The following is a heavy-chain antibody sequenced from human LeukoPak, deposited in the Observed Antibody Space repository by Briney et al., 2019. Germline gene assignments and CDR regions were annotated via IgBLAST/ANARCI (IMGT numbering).Heavy chain of an antibody. V-gene: IGHV4-34*01. CDR3: ARAQLRFLEWLSPYNWFDP. D-gene: IGHD3-3*01. J-gene: IGHJ5*02. Sequence: SETLSLTCAVYGGSFSGYYWSWIRQPPGKGLEWIGEINHSGSTNYNPSLKSRVTISVDTSKNQFSLKLSSVTAADTAVYYCARAQLRFLEWLSPYNWFDPWGQGTLVTVSS. CDR2: INHSGST. CDR1: GGSFSGYY.